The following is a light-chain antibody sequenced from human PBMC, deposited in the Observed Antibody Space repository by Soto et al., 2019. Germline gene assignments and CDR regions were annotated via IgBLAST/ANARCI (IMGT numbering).Light chain of an antibody. Sequence: QSALTQPPSASGSPGQSLTISYTGTSSDVGGWNYVSWFQHHPGKAPKLMIYEVDKRPSGVPDRFSGSKSGNTASLTVSGLQAEDEGDYYCSSYAGRNTVVFGGGTKLTVL. CDR1: SSDVGGWNY. V-gene: IGLV2-8*01. J-gene: IGLJ2*01. CDR3: SSYAGRNTVV. CDR2: EVD.